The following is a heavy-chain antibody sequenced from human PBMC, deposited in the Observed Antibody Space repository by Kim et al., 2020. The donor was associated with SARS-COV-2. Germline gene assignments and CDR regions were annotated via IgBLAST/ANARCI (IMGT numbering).Heavy chain of an antibody. CDR3: STAVSPGWYNHF. V-gene: IGHV3-23*01. CDR2: MSPSGSDS. Sequence: GGSLRLSCAASGFTFSTFAMSWIRQAPGKGLEWVSTMSPSGSDSLYADSVRGRFTISRDNSKNTLYLQLNSLRAEDTALYYCSTAVSPGWYNHF. J-gene: IGHJ4*01. CDR1: GFTFSTFA. D-gene: IGHD6-19*01.